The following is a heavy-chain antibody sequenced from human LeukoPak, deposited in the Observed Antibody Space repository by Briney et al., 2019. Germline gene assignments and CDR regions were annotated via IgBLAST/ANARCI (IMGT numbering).Heavy chain of an antibody. J-gene: IGHJ4*02. Sequence: SETLSLTCAVYGGSFSGYYWSWIRQPPGKGLEWIGEINHSGSTNYNPSLKSRVTISVDTSKNQFSLKLRSVTAADTAVYYCARGQATVTRNWGQGTLVTVSS. CDR3: ARGQATVTRN. D-gene: IGHD4-11*01. CDR1: GGSFSGYY. CDR2: INHSGST. V-gene: IGHV4-34*01.